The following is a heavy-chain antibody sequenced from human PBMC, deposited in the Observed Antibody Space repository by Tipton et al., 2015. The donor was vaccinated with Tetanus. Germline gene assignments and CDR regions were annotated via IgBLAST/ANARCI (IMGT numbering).Heavy chain of an antibody. Sequence: QSGAEVKKPGASVRVSCKAFGYAFASYDLNWVRQASGQGLEWLGYMNPKTGPAGYAQKFQGRVTMTSDISSSTAYMELRNLRSDGTAVYYCARGNRGSSWYLWGQGTLLTVSS. CDR3: ARGNRGSSWYL. D-gene: IGHD6-13*01. CDR2: MNPKTGPA. J-gene: IGHJ4*02. CDR1: GYAFASYD. V-gene: IGHV1-8*01.